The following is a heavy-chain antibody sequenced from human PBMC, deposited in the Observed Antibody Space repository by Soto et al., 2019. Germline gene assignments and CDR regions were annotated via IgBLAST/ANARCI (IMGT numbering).Heavy chain of an antibody. Sequence: ASVKVSCKASGYTFTSYGISWVRQAPGQGLEWMGWISAYNGNTNYAQKLQGRVTMTTDTSTSTAYMELRSLRSDDTAVYYCARRYSSSSFLAYCYYGMDVWGQGTTVTVSS. J-gene: IGHJ6*02. CDR3: ARRYSSSSFLAYCYYGMDV. D-gene: IGHD6-6*01. V-gene: IGHV1-18*04. CDR1: GYTFTSYG. CDR2: ISAYNGNT.